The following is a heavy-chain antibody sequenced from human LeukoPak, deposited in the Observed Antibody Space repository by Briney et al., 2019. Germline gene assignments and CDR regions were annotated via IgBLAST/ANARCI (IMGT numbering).Heavy chain of an antibody. V-gene: IGHV3-33*01. CDR2: IWYDGSNK. CDR3: ARERGYCSGGSCNDAFDI. Sequence: GGSLRLSCAASGLTFSSYGMHWVRQAPGKGLEWVAVIWYDGSNKYYADSVKGRFTISRDNSKNTLYLQMNSLRAEDTAVYYCARERGYCSGGSCNDAFDIWGQGTMVTVSS. J-gene: IGHJ3*02. CDR1: GLTFSSYG. D-gene: IGHD2-15*01.